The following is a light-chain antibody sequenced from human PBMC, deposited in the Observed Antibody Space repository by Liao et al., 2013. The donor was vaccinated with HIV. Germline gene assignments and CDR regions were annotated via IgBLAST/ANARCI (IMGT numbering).Light chain of an antibody. J-gene: IGLJ1*01. CDR1: NIGSKS. V-gene: IGLV3-21*01. Sequence: SYVLTQPPSVSVAPGKTATITCGGNNIGSKSVHWYQQRPGQAPVVVIYYDSDRPSGIPERFSGSTSGNTATLTISGVEAGDEADYYCQVWDSSSDHVFGTGTKVTVL. CDR3: QVWDSSSDHV. CDR2: YDS.